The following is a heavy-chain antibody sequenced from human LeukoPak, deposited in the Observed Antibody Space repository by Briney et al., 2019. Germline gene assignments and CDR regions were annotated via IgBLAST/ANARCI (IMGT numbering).Heavy chain of an antibody. Sequence: PVGSLRLSCAASGFTFDEYAMHWVRHAPGKGLEWVSGISWNSGSIGYADSVKGRFTISRDNAKNSLYLQMNSLRAEDTALYYCAKDKYYDSSGYSDYWGQGTLVTVSS. D-gene: IGHD3-22*01. V-gene: IGHV3-9*01. J-gene: IGHJ4*02. CDR2: ISWNSGSI. CDR1: GFTFDEYA. CDR3: AKDKYYDSSGYSDY.